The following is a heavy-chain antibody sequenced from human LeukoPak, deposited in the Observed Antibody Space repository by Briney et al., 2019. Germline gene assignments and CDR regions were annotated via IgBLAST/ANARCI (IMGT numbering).Heavy chain of an antibody. V-gene: IGHV3-23*01. D-gene: IGHD5-24*01. CDR2: ISGSGGNT. CDR3: ARKSASRNYPLDY. CDR1: GFTFSSYA. Sequence: GGFLRLSCAASGFTFSSYAMSWVRQAPGKGLEWVSAISGSGGNTYYAGSVKGRFTISRDNSKNTLYLQMNSLRAEDTAVYYCARKSASRNYPLDYWGQGTLVTVSS. J-gene: IGHJ4*02.